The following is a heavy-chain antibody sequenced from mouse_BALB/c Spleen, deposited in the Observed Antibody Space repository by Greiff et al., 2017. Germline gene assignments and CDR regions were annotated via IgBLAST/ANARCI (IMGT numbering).Heavy chain of an antibody. CDR3: AREGVRRGLYYFDY. D-gene: IGHD2-14*01. J-gene: IGHJ2*01. CDR1: GYSITSGYY. V-gene: IGHV3-6*02. Sequence: EVKLLESGPGLVKPSQSLSLTCSVTGYSITSGYYWNWIRQFPGNKLEWMGYISYDGSNNYNPSLKNRISITRDTSKNQFFLKLNSVTTEDTATYYCAREGVRRGLYYFDYWGQGTTLTVSS. CDR2: ISYDGSN.